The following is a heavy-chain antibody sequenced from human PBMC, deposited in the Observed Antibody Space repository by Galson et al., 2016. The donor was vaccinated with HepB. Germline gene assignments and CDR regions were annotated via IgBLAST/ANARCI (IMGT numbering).Heavy chain of an antibody. CDR2: IYETGTA. J-gene: IGHJ4*02. V-gene: IGHV4-4*02. Sequence: ETLSLTCAVSGASINSSDWWSWVRQSPGKGLEWIGEIYETGTANHNPSLTRRLTMSVDKSKNQFSLNLCDVTAADTAIYYCARVTLGPTRAKFDSWGQGTLVTVSS. CDR3: ARVTLGPTRAKFDS. D-gene: IGHD1-26*01. CDR1: GASINSSDW.